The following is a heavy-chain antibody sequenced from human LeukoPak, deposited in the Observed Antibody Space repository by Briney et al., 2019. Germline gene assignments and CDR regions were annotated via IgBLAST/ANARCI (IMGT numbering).Heavy chain of an antibody. CDR1: GDRVSTNNAA. CDR3: AREKVVIAATHFYGMDV. CDR2: TYYRSKWYN. V-gene: IGHV6-1*01. J-gene: IGHJ6*02. Sequence: SQTLSLTCAISGDRVSTNNAAWSWIRQSPSRGLEWLGRTYYRSKWYNCYAGSVKSRIIFNPDTSKNQFSLQLNSVTPEDTAAYYCAREKVVIAATHFYGMDVWGQGTTVTVSS. D-gene: IGHD2-15*01.